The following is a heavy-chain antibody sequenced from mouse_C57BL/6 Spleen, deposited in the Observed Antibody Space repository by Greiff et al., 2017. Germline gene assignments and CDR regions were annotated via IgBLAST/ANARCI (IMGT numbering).Heavy chain of an antibody. CDR2: ISSGSSTI. V-gene: IGHV5-17*01. CDR1: GFTFSDYG. CDR3: ARERIYYYGSSYVSYFDY. J-gene: IGHJ2*01. Sequence: EVKLQESGGGLVKPGGSLKLSCAASGFTFSDYGMHWVRQAPEKGLEWVAYISSGSSTIYYADTVKGRFTISRDNAKNTLFLQMTSLRSEDTAMYYWARERIYYYGSSYVSYFDYWGQGTTLTVSS. D-gene: IGHD1-1*01.